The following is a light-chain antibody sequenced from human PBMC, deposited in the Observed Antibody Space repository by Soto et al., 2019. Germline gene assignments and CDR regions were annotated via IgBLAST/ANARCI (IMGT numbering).Light chain of an antibody. CDR2: AES. Sequence: DIQMTQSPSSLSASLGDRVTITCRASQGIGVYLAWFQQKPGKVPRLLIYAESALQSGVTSRFSGGGSGTDFTLTINSLQPEDVATYYCKKYNSAPLTFGGGTKVEIK. CDR1: QGIGVY. J-gene: IGKJ4*01. CDR3: KKYNSAPLT. V-gene: IGKV1-27*01.